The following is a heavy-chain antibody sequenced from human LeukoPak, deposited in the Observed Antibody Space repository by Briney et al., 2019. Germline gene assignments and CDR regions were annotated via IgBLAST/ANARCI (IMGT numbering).Heavy chain of an antibody. CDR3: ARARLITTGKDY. V-gene: IGHV3-64*01. CDR2: ISPNGVST. CDR1: GFTFCRYA. J-gene: IGHJ4*02. Sequence: PGGSLRLSCAVSGFTFCRYAMHWVRRAPGKGLEYVSAISPNGVSTYYAHSVQGRFTISRDNSKNTLYLQVGSLRTEDMAVYYCARARLITTGKDYWGQGTLVTVSS. D-gene: IGHD3-22*01.